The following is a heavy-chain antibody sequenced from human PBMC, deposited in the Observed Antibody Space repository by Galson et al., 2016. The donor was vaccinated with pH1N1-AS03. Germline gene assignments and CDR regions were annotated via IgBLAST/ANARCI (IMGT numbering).Heavy chain of an antibody. CDR1: GYTFTSHV. D-gene: IGHD3-22*01. J-gene: IGHJ6*02. CDR2: INTDTGYT. CDR3: ARNSSGGGGLDH. Sequence: SCKASGYTFTSHVVDWVRQAPGQSLEWMGWINTDTGYTKYSQKFQGRVTITKDTSATTAYMELNSLTSEDTAVYYCARNSSGGGGLDHWGQGTTVTVSS. V-gene: IGHV1-3*04.